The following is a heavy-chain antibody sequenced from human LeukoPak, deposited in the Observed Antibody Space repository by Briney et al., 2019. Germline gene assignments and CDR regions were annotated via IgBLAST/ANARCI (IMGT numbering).Heavy chain of an antibody. J-gene: IGHJ4*02. CDR1: GGSISSYY. D-gene: IGHD6-13*01. CDR3: ARHLPGYSILGFDY. CDR2: IYYSGST. Sequence: SETLSLTCTVSGGSISSYYWSWIRQPPGKGLEWIGYIYYSGSTNYNPSLKSRVTISVDTSKNQFSLKLSSVTAADTAVYYCARHLPGYSILGFDYWGQGTLVTVSS. V-gene: IGHV4-59*01.